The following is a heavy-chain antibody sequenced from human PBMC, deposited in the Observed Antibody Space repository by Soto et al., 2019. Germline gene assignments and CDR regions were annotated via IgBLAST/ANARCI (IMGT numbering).Heavy chain of an antibody. CDR2: ISYDGSNK. Sequence: QVQLVESGGGVVQPGRSLRLSCAASGFTFSSYAMHWVRQAPGKGLEWVAVISYDGSNKYYADSVKGRFTISRDNSKNPLYLQMNSRRAEDTAVYYWARDPWFDPGGQGTLVTVSS. V-gene: IGHV3-30-3*01. J-gene: IGHJ5*02. CDR3: ARDPWFDP. CDR1: GFTFSSYA.